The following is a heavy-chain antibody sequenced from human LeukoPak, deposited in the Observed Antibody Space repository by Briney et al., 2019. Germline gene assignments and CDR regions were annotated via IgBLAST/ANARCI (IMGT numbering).Heavy chain of an antibody. CDR1: GYTFTGFY. CDR2: INPNSGGT. CDR3: ARDVASGYSYGFDY. V-gene: IGHV1-2*06. D-gene: IGHD5-18*01. Sequence: ASVKVSCKASGYTFTGFYMHWVRQAPGQGLEWMGRINPNSGGTNYAQKFQGRVTMTRDTSISTAYMELSRLRSDDTAVYYCARDVASGYSYGFDYWGQGTLVTVSS. J-gene: IGHJ4*02.